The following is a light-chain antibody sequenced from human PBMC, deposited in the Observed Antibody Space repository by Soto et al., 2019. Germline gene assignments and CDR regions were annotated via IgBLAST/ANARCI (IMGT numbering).Light chain of an antibody. V-gene: IGKV1-5*01. CDR3: QQYDSYPYT. CDR1: QSISSW. J-gene: IGKJ1*01. Sequence: DIQMTQSPSTLSSSVGDRVTITCRASQSISSWLAWYQQKPEKAPKLLIYDASTLESGVPSRFSGSGSGTEFTLTISSLQPDDFAAYYCQQYDSYPYTFGQGTKVEIK. CDR2: DAS.